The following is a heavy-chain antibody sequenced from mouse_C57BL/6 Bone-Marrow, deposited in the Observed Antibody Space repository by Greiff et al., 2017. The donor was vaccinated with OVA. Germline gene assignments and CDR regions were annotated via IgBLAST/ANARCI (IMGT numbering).Heavy chain of an antibody. J-gene: IGHJ4*01. CDR2: IYPRSGNT. Sequence: QVHVKQSGAELARPGASVKLSCKASGYTFTSYGISWVKQRTGQGLEWIGEIYPRSGNTYYNEKFKGKATLTADKSSSTAYMELRSLTSEDSAVYFCARHIFITYARDDWGQGTSVTVSS. CDR1: GYTFTSYG. V-gene: IGHV1-81*01. CDR3: ARHIFITYARDD. D-gene: IGHD1-1*01.